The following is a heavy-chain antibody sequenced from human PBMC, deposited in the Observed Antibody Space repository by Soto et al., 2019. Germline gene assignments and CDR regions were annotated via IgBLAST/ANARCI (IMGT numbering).Heavy chain of an antibody. V-gene: IGHV6-1*01. D-gene: IGHD2-8*01. CDR1: GDSVSTNSAT. CDR3: ARLIGNSWLAS. Sequence: QVQLQQSGPGLVKPSQTLSLTCAISGDSVSTNSATWDCIRQSPSRGLEWLGRTYYRSKWYNDYAVSVKGRITINPDTSNNQLSLQLNSVTPDDTAVYYCARLIGNSWLASWGQGTLVTVSS. J-gene: IGHJ5*01. CDR2: TYYRSKWYN.